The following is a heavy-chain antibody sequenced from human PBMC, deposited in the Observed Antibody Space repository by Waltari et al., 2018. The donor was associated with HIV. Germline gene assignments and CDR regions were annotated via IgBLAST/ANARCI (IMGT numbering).Heavy chain of an antibody. CDR2: IYHSGTT. CDR1: GDSITSTTYY. CDR3: ASSSGWYGVAFDI. D-gene: IGHD6-19*01. V-gene: IGHV4-39*01. J-gene: IGHJ3*02. Sequence: QLQLQESGPGLVKPSETLSLTCTVSGDSITSTTYYWGWIRQPPGKGLEWIGSIYHSGTTYYNPSLKSRITISVDTSKNQLSLKLSSVTAADTAVYYCASSSGWYGVAFDIWGQGTLVTVSS.